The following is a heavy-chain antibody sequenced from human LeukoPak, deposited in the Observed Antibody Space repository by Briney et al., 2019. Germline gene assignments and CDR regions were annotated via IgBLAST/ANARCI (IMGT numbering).Heavy chain of an antibody. CDR1: GFTFSNAW. D-gene: IGHD3-22*01. J-gene: IGHJ6*03. CDR2: IKSKTDGGTT. CDR3: TTGISSGYVVTVYYYYYMDV. V-gene: IGHV3-15*01. Sequence: GGSLRLSCAASGFTFSNAWMSWVRQAPGKGLEWVGRIKSKTDGGTTDYAAPVKGRFTISRDDSKNTLYLQMNSLKTEDTAVYYCTTGISSGYVVTVYYYYYMDVWGKGTTVTISS.